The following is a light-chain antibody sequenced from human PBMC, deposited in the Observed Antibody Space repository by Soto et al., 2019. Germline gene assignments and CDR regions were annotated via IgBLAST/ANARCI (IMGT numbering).Light chain of an antibody. CDR1: SSDVGGYNY. CDR2: EVS. J-gene: IGLJ1*01. Sequence: QSALTQPASVSGSPGQSITISCTGTSSDVGGYNYVSWYQQHPGKAPKLMIYEVSNRPSGVSNRFSGSKSDNTASLTISGLQAEDEADYYCSSYTSSLTYVFGTGTKVTVL. V-gene: IGLV2-14*01. CDR3: SSYTSSLTYV.